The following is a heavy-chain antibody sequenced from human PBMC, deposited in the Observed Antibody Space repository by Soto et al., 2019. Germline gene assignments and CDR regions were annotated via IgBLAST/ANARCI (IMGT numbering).Heavy chain of an antibody. D-gene: IGHD6-19*01. CDR3: AVCRAVAGPNWFDP. CDR1: GGTFSSYA. J-gene: IGHJ5*02. V-gene: IGHV1-69*13. Sequence: GASVKVSCKASGGTFSSYAISWVRQAPGQGLEWMGGIIPIFGTANYAQKFQGRVTITADESTSTAYMELSSLRSEDTAVYYCAVCRAVAGPNWFDPWGQGTLVTVST. CDR2: IIPIFGTA.